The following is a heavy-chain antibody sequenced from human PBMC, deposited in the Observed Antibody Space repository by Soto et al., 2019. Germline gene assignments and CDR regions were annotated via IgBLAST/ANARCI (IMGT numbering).Heavy chain of an antibody. CDR1: GGTFSSYA. J-gene: IGHJ6*02. CDR3: ARPGYGGNSEYYYYYGMDV. D-gene: IGHD4-17*01. CDR2: IIPIFGTA. Sequence: QVQLVQSGAEVKKPGSSVKVSCKASGGTFSSYAISWVRQAPGQGLEWMGGIIPIFGTANYAQKFQGRVTITADESTSTAYMELSSLRSEDTAVYYCARPGYGGNSEYYYYYGMDVWGQGTTVTVSS. V-gene: IGHV1-69*12.